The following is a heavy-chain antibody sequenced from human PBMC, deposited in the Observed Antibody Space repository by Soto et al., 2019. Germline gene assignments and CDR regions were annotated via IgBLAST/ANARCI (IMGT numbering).Heavy chain of an antibody. CDR2: ISAYNGNT. D-gene: IGHD6-13*01. J-gene: IGHJ4*02. CDR3: ARTDSRPQDFDY. Sequence: QVQLVQSGAEVKKPGASVKVSCKASGYTFTSYGITSVRQAPGQGLEWMGWISAYNGNTNYAQKLQGRVTMTTYTSTSTAYMEVRSLRSDDTAVYYCARTDSRPQDFDYWGQGTLVTVSS. V-gene: IGHV1-18*01. CDR1: GYTFTSYG.